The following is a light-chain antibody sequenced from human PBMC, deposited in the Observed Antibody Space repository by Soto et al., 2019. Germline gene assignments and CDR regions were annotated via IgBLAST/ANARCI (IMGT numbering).Light chain of an antibody. J-gene: IGLJ1*01. CDR2: DVS. Sequence: HSALTHPLSVSGSPGHSVTISCTGTSSDVGGYNYVSWYQQHPGKAPKLMIYDVSKRPSGVPDRFSGSKSGNTASLTISALQAEDEADYYCCSYAGSSYVFGTGTKVTVL. CDR3: CSYAGSSYV. CDR1: SSDVGGYNY. V-gene: IGLV2-11*01.